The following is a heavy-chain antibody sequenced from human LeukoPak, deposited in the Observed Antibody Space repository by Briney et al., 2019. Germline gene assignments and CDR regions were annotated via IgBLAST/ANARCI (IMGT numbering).Heavy chain of an antibody. CDR1: GFTFSSYS. CDR3: ARDRLDYCEPVGY. CDR2: ISSSSSYI. V-gene: IGHV3-21*01. D-gene: IGHD4-17*01. J-gene: IGHJ4*02. Sequence: GGSLRLSCAASGFTFSSYSMNWVRQAPGKGLGWVSSISSSSSYIYYADSVKGRFTISRDNAKNSLYLQMNSLRAEDTAVYYCARDRLDYCEPVGYWGQGTLVTVSS.